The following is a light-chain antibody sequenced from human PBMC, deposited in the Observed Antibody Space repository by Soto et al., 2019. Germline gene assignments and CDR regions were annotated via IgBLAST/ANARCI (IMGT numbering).Light chain of an antibody. V-gene: IGLV1-47*01. CDR1: SSNIGSHY. CDR3: AAWDVSLSGWV. J-gene: IGLJ3*02. CDR2: TND. Sequence: QSVLTQPPSASGTPGQRVTISCSGSSSNIGSHYVYWYQQLPGTAPKPLIYTNDQRRSGVPDRFSGSQSGTSASLAISGLRSEDESDYYCAAWDVSLSGWVFGGGTKLTVL.